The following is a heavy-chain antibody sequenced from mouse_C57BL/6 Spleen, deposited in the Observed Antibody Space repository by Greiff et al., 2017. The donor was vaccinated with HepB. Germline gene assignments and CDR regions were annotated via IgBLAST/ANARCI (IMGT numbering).Heavy chain of an antibody. D-gene: IGHD1-1*01. J-gene: IGHJ3*01. Sequence: EVQLQESGPELVKPGASVKMSCKASGYTFTDYNMHWVKQSHGKSLEWIGYINPNNGGTSYNQKFKGKATLTVNKSSSTAYMELRSLTSEDSAVYYCARLDYYGSSPFAYWGQGTLVTVSA. CDR3: ARLDYYGSSPFAY. V-gene: IGHV1-22*01. CDR1: GYTFTDYN. CDR2: INPNNGGT.